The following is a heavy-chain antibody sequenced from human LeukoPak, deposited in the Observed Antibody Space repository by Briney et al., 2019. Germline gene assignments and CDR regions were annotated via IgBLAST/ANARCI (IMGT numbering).Heavy chain of an antibody. CDR2: IIPIFGTA. V-gene: IGHV1-69*13. Sequence: SVKVSCTASGGTFSSYAISWVRQAPGQGLEWMGGIIPIFGTANYAQKFQGRVTITADESTSTAYMELSSLRSEDTAVYYCARDDYGGNYYYYGMDVWGQGTTVTVSS. CDR1: GGTFSSYA. D-gene: IGHD4-23*01. CDR3: ARDDYGGNYYYYGMDV. J-gene: IGHJ6*02.